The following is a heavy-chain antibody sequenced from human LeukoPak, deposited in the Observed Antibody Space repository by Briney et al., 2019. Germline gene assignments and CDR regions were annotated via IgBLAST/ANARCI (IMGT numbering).Heavy chain of an antibody. J-gene: IGHJ5*02. CDR2: INHSGST. CDR1: GGSFSGYY. CDR3: ARGRRWWNH. V-gene: IGHV4-34*01. D-gene: IGHD2-8*02. Sequence: KASETLSLTCAVYGGSFSGYYWSWIRQPPGKGLEWIGEINHSGSTNYNPSLKSRVTISVDMSKNQFSLKLSSVTAADTAVYYCARGRRWWNHWGQGTLVTVSS.